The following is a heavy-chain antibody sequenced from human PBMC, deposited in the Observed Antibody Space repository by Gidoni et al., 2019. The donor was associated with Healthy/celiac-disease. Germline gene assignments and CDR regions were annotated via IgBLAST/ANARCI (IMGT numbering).Heavy chain of an antibody. CDR2: MNPNSGNT. CDR3: ARAHTNYYDSSGSSAYWYFDL. CDR1: GYTFTSYD. V-gene: IGHV1-8*01. D-gene: IGHD3-22*01. Sequence: QVQLVQSGAEVKKPGASVKVSCKASGYTFTSYDINWVRQATGQGLEWMGWMNPNSGNTGYAQKFQGRVTMTRNTSISTAYMELSSLRSEDTAVYYCARAHTNYYDSSGSSAYWYFDLWGRGTLVTVSS. J-gene: IGHJ2*01.